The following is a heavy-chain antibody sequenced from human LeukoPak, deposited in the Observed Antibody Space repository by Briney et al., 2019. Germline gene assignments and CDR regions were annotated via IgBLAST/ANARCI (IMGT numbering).Heavy chain of an antibody. CDR1: GGSISSYY. Sequence: SETLSLTCTVSGGSISSYYWSWIRQPPGTGLEWIGNIYYSGSTNYNPSLKSRVTISVDTSKNQFSLNLTSVTAADAAAYYCARAARGWYFDHWGQGTLVTVSS. J-gene: IGHJ4*02. CDR3: ARAARGWYFDH. D-gene: IGHD3-10*01. CDR2: IYYSGST. V-gene: IGHV4-59*01.